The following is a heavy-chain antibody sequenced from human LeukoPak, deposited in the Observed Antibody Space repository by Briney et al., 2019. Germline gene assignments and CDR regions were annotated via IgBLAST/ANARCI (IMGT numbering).Heavy chain of an antibody. CDR3: ARDLGYNYGPFDY. CDR1: GFTFSSNW. D-gene: IGHD5-18*01. V-gene: IGHV3-74*01. Sequence: GGSLRLSCAASGFTFSSNWMHWVRQAPGKGLVWVSRINSDGSSTSYADSVKGRFTISRDNAKYTLYLQMNRLRAEDTAVYYCARDLGYNYGPFDYWGQGTLVTVSS. CDR2: INSDGSST. J-gene: IGHJ4*02.